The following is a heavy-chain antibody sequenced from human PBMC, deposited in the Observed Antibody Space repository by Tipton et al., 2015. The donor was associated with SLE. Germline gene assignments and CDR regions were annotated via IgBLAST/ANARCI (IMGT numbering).Heavy chain of an antibody. Sequence: TLSLTCAVYGGSFSSYYWGWIRQPPGKGLEWIGEINHSGSTNYNPSLKSRVTISVDTSKNQFSLKLSSVTAADTAVYYCANDWGTWFDPWGQGTLVTVSS. J-gene: IGHJ5*02. D-gene: IGHD3-16*01. CDR1: GGSFSSYY. CDR2: INHSGST. V-gene: IGHV4-34*01. CDR3: ANDWGTWFDP.